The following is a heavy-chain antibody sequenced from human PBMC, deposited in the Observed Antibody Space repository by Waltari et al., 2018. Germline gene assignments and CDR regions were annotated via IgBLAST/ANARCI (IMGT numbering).Heavy chain of an antibody. CDR3: TMRSSSAFVY. D-gene: IGHD6-6*01. Sequence: EVQLVESGGGLVKPGGSLRLSCAASGFTFSNAWMSWVRQAPGKGLELVDRIKSKTDGGTTEYAEPVKGRFTISRDDSKCTLYLQMNSLKTEDTAVYYCTMRSSSAFVYWGQGTLVTVSS. CDR2: IKSKTDGGTT. J-gene: IGHJ4*02. CDR1: GFTFSNAW. V-gene: IGHV3-15*01.